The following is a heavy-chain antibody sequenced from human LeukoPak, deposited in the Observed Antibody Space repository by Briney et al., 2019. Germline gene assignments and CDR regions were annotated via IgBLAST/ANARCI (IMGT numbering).Heavy chain of an antibody. CDR2: INHSGST. Sequence: SETLSLTCTVSGYSISSGYYWGWIRQPPGKGLEWIGEINHSGSTNYNPSLKSRVTISVDTSKNQFSLKLSSVTAADTAVYYCARHGWWSSSWDPRRGLCWFDPWGQGTLVTVSS. CDR1: GYSISSGYY. D-gene: IGHD6-13*01. J-gene: IGHJ5*02. V-gene: IGHV4-38-2*02. CDR3: ARHGWWSSSWDPRRGLCWFDP.